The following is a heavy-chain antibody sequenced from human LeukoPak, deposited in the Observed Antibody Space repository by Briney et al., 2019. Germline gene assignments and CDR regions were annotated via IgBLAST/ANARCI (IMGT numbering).Heavy chain of an antibody. CDR2: IYYSGST. D-gene: IGHD5-18*01. Sequence: FETLCPSRTVSGGTIRSYFGSWVLQPPGKGLEWSGYIYYSGSTNYNPSLKSRVSISVDTSKNQFSLKLSSVTAADTAVYYCARRGDSGAVSDYWGAGEPGSVSS. V-gene: IGHV4-59*08. CDR3: ARRGDSGAVSDY. CDR1: GGTIRSYF. J-gene: IGHJ4*02.